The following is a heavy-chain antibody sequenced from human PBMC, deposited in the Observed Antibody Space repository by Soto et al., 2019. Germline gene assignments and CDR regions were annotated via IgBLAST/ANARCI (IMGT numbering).Heavy chain of an antibody. CDR2: ISSRSSII. V-gene: IGHV3-11*01. Sequence: QVQLVESGGGLVKPGGSLRLSCAASGFTFSDYYMSWIRQAPGKGLEWVSYISSRSSIIFYADSVKGRFTISRDNVKNSLYLQMNSLRAEDTAVYYCASGTNGAFFVYWGQGILVTVSS. D-gene: IGHD2-8*01. CDR1: GFTFSDYY. J-gene: IGHJ4*02. CDR3: ASGTNGAFFVY.